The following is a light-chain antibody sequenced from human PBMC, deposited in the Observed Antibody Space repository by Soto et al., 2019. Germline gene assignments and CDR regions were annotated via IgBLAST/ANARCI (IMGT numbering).Light chain of an antibody. CDR1: NIGSKN. CDR3: QVWDSSTARV. J-gene: IGLJ3*02. CDR2: RDS. Sequence: SYELTQPLSVSVALGQTARITCGGNNIGSKNVHWYQQKPGQAPVLVIYRDSNRPSGIPERFSGSNSGNTATLTISSAQDGDEADYYCQVWDSSTARVFGGGTQLTVL. V-gene: IGLV3-9*01.